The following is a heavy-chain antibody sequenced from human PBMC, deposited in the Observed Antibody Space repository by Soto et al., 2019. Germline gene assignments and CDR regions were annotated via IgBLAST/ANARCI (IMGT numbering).Heavy chain of an antibody. CDR1: GYTFTSYG. Sequence: QVQLVQSGAEVKKPGASVKVSCKASGYTFTSYGISWVRQAPGQGLERMGWISAYNGNTNYALKRQGRVTMTTDTSTSTAYMDLRFLRSDDTAVYYCTSFFVWEDSAAGSYQESTRAFDIWGQGTMVTVSS. V-gene: IGHV1-18*01. CDR2: ISAYNGNT. D-gene: IGHD1-26*01. CDR3: TSFFVWEDSAAGSYQESTRAFDI. J-gene: IGHJ3*02.